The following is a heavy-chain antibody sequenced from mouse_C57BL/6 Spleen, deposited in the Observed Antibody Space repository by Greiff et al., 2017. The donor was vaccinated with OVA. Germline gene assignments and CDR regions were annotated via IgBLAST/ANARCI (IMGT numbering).Heavy chain of an antibody. D-gene: IGHD2-4*01. V-gene: IGHV1-55*01. J-gene: IGHJ4*01. CDR3: ARYYDYEGAMDY. CDR2: IYPGSGST. Sequence: QVHVKQPGAELVKPGASVKMSCKASGYTFTSYWITWVKQRPGQGLEWIGDIYPGSGSTNYNEKFKSKATLTVDTSSSTAYMQLSSLTSEDSAVYYCARYYDYEGAMDYWGQGTSVTVSS. CDR1: GYTFTSYW.